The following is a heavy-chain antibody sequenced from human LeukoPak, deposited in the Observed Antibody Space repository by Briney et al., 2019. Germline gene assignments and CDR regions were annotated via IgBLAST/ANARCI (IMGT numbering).Heavy chain of an antibody. D-gene: IGHD2-15*01. Sequence: PSETLSLTCTVSGGSISSSRDYWAWLRQPPGKGLEWIANIYYSGSTYYNPSLKSRVTIFVDTSKNQFSLKLSSVTAADTAVYYCARQVGYRGGRAYFDYWGQGTLVTVSS. CDR1: GGSISSSRDY. CDR2: IYYSGST. V-gene: IGHV4-39*01. J-gene: IGHJ4*02. CDR3: ARQVGYRGGRAYFDY.